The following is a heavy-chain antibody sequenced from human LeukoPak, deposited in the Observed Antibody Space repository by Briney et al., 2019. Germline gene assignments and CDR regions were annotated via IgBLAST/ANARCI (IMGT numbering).Heavy chain of an antibody. Sequence: GGSLRLSCAASGFTFSDSALSWVRLAPGQGLEWVAGIGGSNVPNTWYADSVKGRFTISRDNSKSTLYLQMRSLRAEDTAVYYCAAKVVLRSNGPYFNSWGQGTLVTVSS. CDR3: AAKVVLRSNGPYFNS. CDR2: IGGSNVPNT. D-gene: IGHD2-8*01. V-gene: IGHV3-23*01. CDR1: GFTFSDSA. J-gene: IGHJ4*02.